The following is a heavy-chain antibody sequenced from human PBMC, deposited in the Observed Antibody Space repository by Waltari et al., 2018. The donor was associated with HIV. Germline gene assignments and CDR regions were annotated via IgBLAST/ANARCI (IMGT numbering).Heavy chain of an antibody. CDR1: GYTFTRYG. J-gene: IGHJ4*02. Sequence: QVQLVQSGAEVKKPGASVKVSCKASGYTFTRYGISWVRQAPGQGLEWMGWISAYNGNRNYAQKFQGRVTMTTDTSTITAYMELRSLRSDDTAVYYCARYPEAFDWLLGPYYFDSWGQGTLVNVSS. CDR2: ISAYNGNR. D-gene: IGHD3-9*01. CDR3: ARYPEAFDWLLGPYYFDS. V-gene: IGHV1-18*01.